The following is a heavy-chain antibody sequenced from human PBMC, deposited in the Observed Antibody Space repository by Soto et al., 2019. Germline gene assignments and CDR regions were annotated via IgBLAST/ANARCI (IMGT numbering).Heavy chain of an antibody. J-gene: IGHJ6*02. CDR2: IYSGGST. CDR1: GLTVSRNY. Sequence: EVQLVESGGGFIQPGESLRLSCVVSGLTVSRNYMTWVRQAPGKGLECVSVIYSGGSTYSADSVKGRFTISRDNSKNTVYLLMNILRVEDTAVYYCARFSQGRPEGMDVWGQGTTVTVS. D-gene: IGHD6-25*01. V-gene: IGHV3-53*01. CDR3: ARFSQGRPEGMDV.